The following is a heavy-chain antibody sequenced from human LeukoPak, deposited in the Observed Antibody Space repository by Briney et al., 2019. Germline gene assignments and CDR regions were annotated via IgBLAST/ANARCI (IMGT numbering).Heavy chain of an antibody. CDR1: GYTFTGYY. D-gene: IGHD2-21*02. J-gene: IGHJ6*02. Sequence: ASVKVSCKASGYTFTGYYMHWVRQAPGQGLEWMGWINPNSGGTNYAQKFQGRVTMTRDTSISTAYMELSRLRSDDTAVYYCARGCGGDCYRYYYYYGMDVWGQGTTVTVSS. CDR2: INPNSGGT. CDR3: ARGCGGDCYRYYYYYGMDV. V-gene: IGHV1-2*02.